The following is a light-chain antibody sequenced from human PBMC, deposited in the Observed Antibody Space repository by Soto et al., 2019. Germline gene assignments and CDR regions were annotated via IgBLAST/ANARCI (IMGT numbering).Light chain of an antibody. CDR1: SSDVGGYNY. Sequence: QSVLTQPASVSGSPGQSITISCTGTSSDVGGYNYVSWYQQHPGKAPKLMIYEVSNRPSGVSNRFSGSKSDNTASLTISGLQVEDGADYYCSSYTSSTPYVFGTGTKPTVL. CDR2: EVS. J-gene: IGLJ1*01. CDR3: SSYTSSTPYV. V-gene: IGLV2-14*01.